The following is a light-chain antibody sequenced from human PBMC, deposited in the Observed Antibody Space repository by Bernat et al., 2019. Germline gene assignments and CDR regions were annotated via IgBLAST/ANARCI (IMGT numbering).Light chain of an antibody. CDR3: VSYTTRSTFV. Sequence: QSALTQPASVSGSPGQSITIFCTGTSSDVGAYNYVSWFQQHPDKAPKLMLYDVTNRPSGVSYRFSGSKSGNTASLTISGLQAEDEADYYCVSYTTRSTFVFGTGTKLTVL. V-gene: IGLV2-14*03. J-gene: IGLJ1*01. CDR2: DVT. CDR1: SSDVGAYNY.